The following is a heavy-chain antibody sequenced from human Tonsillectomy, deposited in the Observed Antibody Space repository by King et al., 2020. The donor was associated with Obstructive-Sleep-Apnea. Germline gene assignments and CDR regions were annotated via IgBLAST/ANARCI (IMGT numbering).Heavy chain of an antibody. V-gene: IGHV2-5*01. Sequence: TLKESGPPLVRRTQTLTLTCTFSGFSLTSNGVGVGWLRQPPGKAMESLALIFWNDVKRYNPSLQSRLTITKDTSKNQVVLTMTNVDVVDTGTYFCAQAKYYCESSEGFDWFDPWGQGTLVTISS. CDR2: IFWNDVK. J-gene: IGHJ5*02. CDR1: GFSLTSNGVG. D-gene: IGHD3-22*01. CDR3: AQAKYYCESSEGFDWFDP.